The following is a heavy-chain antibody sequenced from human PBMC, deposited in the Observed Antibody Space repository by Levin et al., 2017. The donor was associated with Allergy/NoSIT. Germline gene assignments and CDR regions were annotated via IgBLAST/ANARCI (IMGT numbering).Heavy chain of an antibody. J-gene: IGHJ4*02. CDR3: AKRSVTAAAGYYFDY. CDR2: ISGSGGST. Sequence: GGSLRLSCAASGFTFSSLAMSWVRQAPGQGLEWVSAISGSGGSTYYADSVKGRFTISRDNSKNMLYLQMNSLRAEDTAVYYCAKRSVTAAAGYYFDYWGQGTLVTVSS. CDR1: GFTFSSLA. D-gene: IGHD6-13*01. V-gene: IGHV3-23*01.